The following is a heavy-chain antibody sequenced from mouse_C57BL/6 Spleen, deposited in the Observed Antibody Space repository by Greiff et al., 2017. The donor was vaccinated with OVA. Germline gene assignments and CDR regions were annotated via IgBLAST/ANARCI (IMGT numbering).Heavy chain of an antibody. Sequence: VQLQQPGAELVRPGSSVKLSCKASGYTFTSYWMDWVKQRPGQGLEWIGNIYPSDGGTHYNQKFKDKATLTVDKSSSTAYMQLSSLTSEDSAVYYCARTDYSNYGEYYDMDDRGQGTSVTAAS. CDR3: ARTDYSNYGEYYDMDD. D-gene: IGHD2-5*01. J-gene: IGHJ4*01. V-gene: IGHV1-61*01. CDR1: GYTFTSYW. CDR2: IYPSDGGT.